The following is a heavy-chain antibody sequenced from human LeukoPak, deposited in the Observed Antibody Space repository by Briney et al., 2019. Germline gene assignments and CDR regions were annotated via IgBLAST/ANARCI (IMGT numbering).Heavy chain of an antibody. CDR3: ARDDSSFGAGEVTFDY. V-gene: IGHV1-18*01. D-gene: IGHD3-10*01. CDR1: GYTFTSYG. J-gene: IGHJ4*02. CDR2: ISAYNGNT. Sequence: EASVKVSCKASGYTFTSYGISWVRQAPGQGLEWMGWISAYNGNTNYAQKLQGRVTMTTDTSTSTAYMELRNLRSDETAVYYCARDDSSFGAGEVTFDYWGQGTLVTVSS.